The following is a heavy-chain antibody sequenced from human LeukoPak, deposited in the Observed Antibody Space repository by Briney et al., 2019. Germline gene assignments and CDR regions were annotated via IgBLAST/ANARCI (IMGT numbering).Heavy chain of an antibody. Sequence: ASVKVSCKASGYTFTGYYMHWVRQAPGQGLEWMGWINPNSGGTNYAQKFQGRVTMTRDTSISTAYMELSRLRSDDTAVYYCARAGDGLELRAEFDHWGQGTLVTVSS. CDR3: ARAGDGLELRAEFDH. CDR1: GYTFTGYY. D-gene: IGHD1-7*01. V-gene: IGHV1-2*02. CDR2: INPNSGGT. J-gene: IGHJ5*02.